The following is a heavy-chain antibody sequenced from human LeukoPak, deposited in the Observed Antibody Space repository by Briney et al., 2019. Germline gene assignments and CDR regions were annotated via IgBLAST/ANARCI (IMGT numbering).Heavy chain of an antibody. CDR1: GFTFSDYY. CDR2: ISSSGNTT. J-gene: IGHJ4*02. V-gene: IGHV3-11*01. Sequence: GGSLRLSCAASGFTFSDYYMSWIRQAPGKGLEWVSYISSSGNTTYHADSVKGRFTISRDNSKNTLYLQMNSLRAEDTAVYYCAKSHHVTAIDYWGQGTLVTVSS. D-gene: IGHD2-21*02. CDR3: AKSHHVTAIDY.